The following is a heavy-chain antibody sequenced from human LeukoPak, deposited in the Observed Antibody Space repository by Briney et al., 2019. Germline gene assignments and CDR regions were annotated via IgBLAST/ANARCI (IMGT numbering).Heavy chain of an antibody. CDR2: ISYSGST. V-gene: IGHV4-59*01. D-gene: IGHD3-22*01. CDR3: AREPGFDSSGYLNWFDP. J-gene: IGHJ5*02. Sequence: SETLSLTCTVSGGSISSYYWSWIRQPPGRGLEWIACISYSGSTKYNPSLKSRVTISVDTSKTQLSLKLSSVTAADTAVYYCAREPGFDSSGYLNWFDPWGQGTLVTVSS. CDR1: GGSISSYY.